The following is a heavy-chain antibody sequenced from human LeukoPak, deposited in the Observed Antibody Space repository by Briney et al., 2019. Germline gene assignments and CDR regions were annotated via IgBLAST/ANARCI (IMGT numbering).Heavy chain of an antibody. D-gene: IGHD6-19*01. CDR1: GGTFSSYA. V-gene: IGHV1-18*01. J-gene: IGHJ3*02. Sequence: ASVKVSCKASGGTFSSYAISWVRQAPGQGLEWMGWISAYNGNTNYAQKLQGRVTMTTDTSTSTAYMELRSLRSDDTAVYYCARDPCPGSGWYRCNAFDIWGQGTMVTVSS. CDR3: ARDPCPGSGWYRCNAFDI. CDR2: ISAYNGNT.